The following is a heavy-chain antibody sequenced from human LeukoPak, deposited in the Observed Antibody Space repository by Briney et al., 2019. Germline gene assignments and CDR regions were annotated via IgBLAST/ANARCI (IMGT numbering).Heavy chain of an antibody. V-gene: IGHV3-23*01. CDR2: IDGTDGNT. J-gene: IGHJ4*02. CDR3: AKTKWPCLDY. Sequence: GGSLRLSCAASGFTLRSYAMSWVRQTPGKGLEWVSTIDGTDGNTYYADSMKGRFTISRDNSKNTLYLQMNSLRAEDTAVYYCAKTKWPCLDYWGQGTLVTVSS. CDR1: GFTLRSYA. D-gene: IGHD5-12*01.